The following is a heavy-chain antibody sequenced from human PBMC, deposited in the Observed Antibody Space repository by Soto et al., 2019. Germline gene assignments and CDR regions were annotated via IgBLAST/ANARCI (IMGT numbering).Heavy chain of an antibody. J-gene: IGHJ5*02. CDR3: ARESRFLEWLSLNWFDP. Sequence: PGGFLRLSCAASGFTFSSCSMGWVRQAPGKGLEWVSDIIDSGGSTYYADYVKGRFTISRDNAKNSLYLQMNSLRDEDTAVYYCARESRFLEWLSLNWFDPWGQGTLVTVSS. D-gene: IGHD3-3*01. CDR2: IIDSGGST. V-gene: IGHV3-23*01. CDR1: GFTFSSCS.